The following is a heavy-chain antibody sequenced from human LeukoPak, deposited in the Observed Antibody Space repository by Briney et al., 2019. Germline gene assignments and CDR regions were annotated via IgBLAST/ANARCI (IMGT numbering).Heavy chain of an antibody. CDR2: IYYSGST. CDR1: GGSVSSSGYY. J-gene: IGHJ5*02. Sequence: PSETLSLTCTVSGGSVSSSGYYWGWIRQPPGKGLEWIGSIYYSGSTYYNPSLKSRVTISVDTSKNQFSLKLSSVTAADTAVYYCARQHSSGYYGSFDPWGQGTLVTVSS. V-gene: IGHV4-39*01. D-gene: IGHD3-22*01. CDR3: ARQHSSGYYGSFDP.